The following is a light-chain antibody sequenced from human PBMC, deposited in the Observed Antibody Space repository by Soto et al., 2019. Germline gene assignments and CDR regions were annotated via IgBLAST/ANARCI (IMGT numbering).Light chain of an antibody. CDR3: QQYNNWPPWT. V-gene: IGKV3-15*01. CDR2: GAS. J-gene: IGKJ1*01. CDR1: QSVSSN. Sequence: EIVMTQSPATLSVSPGERATLSCRASQSVSSNLAWYQQKPGQAPRLLIYGASTRATGIPARFSGSGSGTEFTLTISSLQSEDFSVYYCQQYNNWPPWTFVYGTKVGIK.